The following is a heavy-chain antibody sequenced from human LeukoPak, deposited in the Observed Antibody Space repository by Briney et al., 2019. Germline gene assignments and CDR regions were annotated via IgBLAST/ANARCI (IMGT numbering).Heavy chain of an antibody. CDR2: ISWDGGST. CDR3: ARVYNGSGWSPDYY. D-gene: IGHD6-19*01. J-gene: IGHJ4*02. CDR1: GFTFDDYA. Sequence: PGGSLRLSCAASGFTFDDYAMHWVRQAPGKGLERVSLISWDGGSTYYADSVKGRFTISRDNSKNSLYLQMNSLRAEDTAVYYCARVYNGSGWSPDYYWGQGTLVTVSS. V-gene: IGHV3-43D*03.